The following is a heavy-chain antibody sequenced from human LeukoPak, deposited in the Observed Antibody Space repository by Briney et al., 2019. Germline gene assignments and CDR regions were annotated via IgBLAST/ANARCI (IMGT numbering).Heavy chain of an antibody. D-gene: IGHD6-19*01. CDR3: AKLLAVTNSYYFNY. Sequence: QSGGSLRLSCAASGFTFSSYAMSWVRQAPGKGLEWVSTISGSGSGRITYYADSVKDRFTISRDNSKDTLYLQMNSMRAEDTAVYYCAKLLAVTNSYYFNYWGQGTLVTVSS. CDR1: GFTFSSYA. V-gene: IGHV3-23*01. CDR2: ISGSGSGRIT. J-gene: IGHJ4*02.